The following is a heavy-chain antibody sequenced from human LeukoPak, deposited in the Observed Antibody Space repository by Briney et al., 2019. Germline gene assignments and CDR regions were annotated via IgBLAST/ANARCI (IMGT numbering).Heavy chain of an antibody. Sequence: GRSLRLSCAASGFTFSSYGMHWVRQAPGKGLEWVAVIWYDGSNKYYADSVKGRFTISRDNSKNTLYLQMNSLRAEDTAVYYCARDYYDYVWGSYRFPLVYWGQGTLVTVSS. CDR3: ARDYYDYVWGSYRFPLVY. CDR2: IWYDGSNK. D-gene: IGHD3-16*02. CDR1: GFTFSSYG. J-gene: IGHJ4*02. V-gene: IGHV3-33*01.